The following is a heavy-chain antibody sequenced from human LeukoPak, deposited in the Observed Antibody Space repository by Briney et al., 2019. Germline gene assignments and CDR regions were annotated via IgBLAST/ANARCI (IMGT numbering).Heavy chain of an antibody. CDR3: ASRVPAIDAFDI. CDR1: GFTFSSYG. D-gene: IGHD2-2*01. J-gene: IGHJ3*02. V-gene: IGHV3-30*02. CDR2: IRYDGSNK. Sequence: HPGGSLRLSCAASGFTFSSYGMHWVRQAPGKGLEWVAFIRYDGSNKYYADSVKGRFTISRDNSKNTLYLQMNSLRAEDTAVYYCASRVPAIDAFDIWGQGTMVTVSS.